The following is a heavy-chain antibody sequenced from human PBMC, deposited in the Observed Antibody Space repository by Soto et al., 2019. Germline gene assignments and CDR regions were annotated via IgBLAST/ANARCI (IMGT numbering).Heavy chain of an antibody. CDR2: IFHSGST. J-gene: IGHJ4*02. Sequence: QVQLQESGPGLVQPSGTLSLTCAVSGGSISSNNWWSWVRQPPGKGLEWIGEIFHSGSTHYSPSLKSRVTISVDKSKNQFSLKLTSVTAADTAVYYCARVYSGSYSDYWGQGTLVTVSS. D-gene: IGHD1-26*01. CDR1: GGSISSNNW. V-gene: IGHV4-4*02. CDR3: ARVYSGSYSDY.